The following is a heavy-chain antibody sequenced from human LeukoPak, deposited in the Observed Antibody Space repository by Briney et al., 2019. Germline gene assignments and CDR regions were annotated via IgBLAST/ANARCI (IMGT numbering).Heavy chain of an antibody. D-gene: IGHD6-13*01. V-gene: IGHV3-48*03. Sequence: GGSLRLSRAASGFTFISYEMNWVRQAPGKGREGVSYMSSSGSIYYADSVKGRFTISRDNAKNSLYLQMNSLRAEDTALYYCARALPSSWYYFDYWGQGTLVTVSS. CDR3: ARALPSSWYYFDY. J-gene: IGHJ4*02. CDR2: MSSSGSI. CDR1: GFTFISYE.